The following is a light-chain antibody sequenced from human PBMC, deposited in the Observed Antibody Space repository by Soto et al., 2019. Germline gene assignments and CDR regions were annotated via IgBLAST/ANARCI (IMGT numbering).Light chain of an antibody. CDR3: SSYAGSNRVV. CDR1: SSDVGGYNY. V-gene: IGLV2-8*01. Sequence: QSALTQPPSASGSPGQSVTISCTGTSSDVGGYNYVSWYQQHPGKAPKLIIYEVNKRPSGVPARFSGSKSGNTASLTVSGLQAEDEAYYYCSSYAGSNRVVFGGGTKLTVL. J-gene: IGLJ2*01. CDR2: EVN.